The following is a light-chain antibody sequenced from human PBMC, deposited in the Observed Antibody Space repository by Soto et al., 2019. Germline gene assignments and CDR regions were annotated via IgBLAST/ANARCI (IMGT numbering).Light chain of an antibody. CDR1: QSVSSN. CDR3: QQYNDWPRT. V-gene: IGKV3-15*01. CDR2: GAS. J-gene: IGKJ1*01. Sequence: IVLTQSPGTLSLCPGERATLSCRASQSVSSNLAWYQQKPGQAPRLLIYGASTRATDIPVRFSGSGSGTEFTLTISSLQSEDFAVYYCQQYNDWPRTFGQGTKVDI.